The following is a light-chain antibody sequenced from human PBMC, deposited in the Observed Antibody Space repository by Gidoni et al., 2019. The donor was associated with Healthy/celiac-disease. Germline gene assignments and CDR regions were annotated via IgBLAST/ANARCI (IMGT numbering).Light chain of an antibody. J-gene: IGKJ1*01. CDR3: QQYNSYSWT. CDR1: QSISSW. V-gene: IGKV1-5*03. Sequence: DIQMTQSPSTLSASVGDRVTITCRASQSISSWLAWYQQKPGKAPKLLIYKASSLERGVPSRFSGSGSGTEFTLTISSMQPDDCATYYCQQYNSYSWTFXXXTKVEIK. CDR2: KAS.